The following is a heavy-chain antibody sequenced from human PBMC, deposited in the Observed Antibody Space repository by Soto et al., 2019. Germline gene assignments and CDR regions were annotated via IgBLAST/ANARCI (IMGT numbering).Heavy chain of an antibody. D-gene: IGHD3-22*01. CDR1: VYTFTSYG. Sequence: ASVKVSCKASVYTFTSYGISWVRQAPGKGREWMGWISAYNGNTNYAQKLQGRVTMTTDTSTSTAYMELRSLRSDDTSVYYCARERGDDYDSSGYYSAERGTDYWGQGTLVTVS. J-gene: IGHJ4*02. CDR2: ISAYNGNT. CDR3: ARERGDDYDSSGYYSAERGTDY. V-gene: IGHV1-18*01.